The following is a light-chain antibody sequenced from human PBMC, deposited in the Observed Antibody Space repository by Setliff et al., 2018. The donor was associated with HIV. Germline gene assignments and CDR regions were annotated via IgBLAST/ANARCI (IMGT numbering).Light chain of an antibody. CDR2: EVS. CDR3: SSYTRSITLVL. CDR1: RSDVGSYNL. V-gene: IGLV2-14*02. J-gene: IGLJ2*01. Sequence: QSALTQPASVSGSPGRSITISCTGSRSDVGSYNLVSWYQQYPGKAPKLIIYEVSKRPSGVSYRFSGSKSGITASLTISGLQAEDEADYYCSSYTRSITLVLFGGGTKVTVL.